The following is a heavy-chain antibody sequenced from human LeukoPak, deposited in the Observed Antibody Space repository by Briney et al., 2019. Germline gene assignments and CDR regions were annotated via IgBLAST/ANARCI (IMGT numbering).Heavy chain of an antibody. V-gene: IGHV1-69*06. D-gene: IGHD1-1*01. J-gene: IGHJ4*02. CDR1: GGTFSSYA. CDR3: AGARVDNWNDAIDY. Sequence: SVKVSCKASGGTFSSYAISWVRQAPGQGLEWMGGIIPIFGTANYAQKFQGRVTITADKSTSTAYMELSSLRSEDTAVYYCAGARVDNWNDAIDYWRQGTLVTVSS. CDR2: IIPIFGTA.